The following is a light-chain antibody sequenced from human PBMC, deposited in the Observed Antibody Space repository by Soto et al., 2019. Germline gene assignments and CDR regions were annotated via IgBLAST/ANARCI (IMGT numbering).Light chain of an antibody. J-gene: IGLJ1*01. CDR3: CSYAGSSTYG. V-gene: IGLV2-23*02. CDR1: SSDIGSYNH. Sequence: QSVLTQPASVSGSPGQSITISCSGTSSDIGSYNHVAWYQQFPGKSPKLMIYAVSDRPPGVSDRFSGSKSGITASLTISGLQTEDEADYYCCSYAGSSTYGFGTGTKV. CDR2: AVS.